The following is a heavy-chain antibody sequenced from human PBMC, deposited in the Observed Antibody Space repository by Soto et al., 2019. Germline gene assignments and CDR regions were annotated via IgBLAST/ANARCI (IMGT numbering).Heavy chain of an antibody. CDR1: GFTFSRYA. Sequence: GGSLRLSCAAPGFTFSRYAMSWVRQAPGQGLEWVSTLSGSGLSTNYADSVKGRFTISRDNSMNTLYLQMNSLRVEDTAVYFCAKGTAASGTSGFDYGGQGPLVTVSS. V-gene: IGHV3-23*01. CDR3: AKGTAASGTSGFDY. CDR2: LSGSGLST. J-gene: IGHJ4*02. D-gene: IGHD6-13*01.